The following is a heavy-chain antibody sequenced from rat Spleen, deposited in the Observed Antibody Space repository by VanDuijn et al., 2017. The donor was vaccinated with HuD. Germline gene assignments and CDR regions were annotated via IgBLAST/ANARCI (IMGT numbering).Heavy chain of an antibody. CDR3: ARREFENFDY. Sequence: EVQLVESGGGLVQPGGSLKLSCAASGFTFSDYYMAWVRQAPKKGLEWVASISYEGSGTYYGDSVKGRFTISRDNAKSTLYLQMDSLRSEDTATYYCARREFENFDYWGQGVMVTVSS. CDR1: GFTFSDYY. J-gene: IGHJ2*01. CDR2: ISYEGSGT. D-gene: IGHD4-3*01. V-gene: IGHV5-22*01.